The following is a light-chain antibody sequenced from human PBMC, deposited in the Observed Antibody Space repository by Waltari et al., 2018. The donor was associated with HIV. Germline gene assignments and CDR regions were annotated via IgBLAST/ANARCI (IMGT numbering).Light chain of an antibody. CDR2: DVN. V-gene: IGLV2-14*03. Sequence: QSALTQPASVSGSPGQSITISCSGTSSDVCAYNYVSWYQQHPGKAPKFNIYDVNKRPSGVSNRFSCSKSGNTASLHISGLQAEHEADYYCSSYTSSHTQIFGSGTKVTVL. J-gene: IGLJ1*01. CDR3: SSYTSSHTQI. CDR1: SSDVCAYNY.